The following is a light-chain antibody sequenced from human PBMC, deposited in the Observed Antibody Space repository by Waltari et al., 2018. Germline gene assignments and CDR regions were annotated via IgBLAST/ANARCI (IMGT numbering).Light chain of an antibody. J-gene: IGLJ3*02. Sequence: SALTQPASVSRSPGQSITISCPGTSRGAGGYHYVAWYQQHPGKAPKLMIYDVSKRPSGVSNRFSGSKSGNTASLTISGLQAEDEADYYCCSYAGSSTWVFGGGTKLTVL. V-gene: IGLV2-23*02. CDR2: DVS. CDR3: CSYAGSSTWV. CDR1: SRGAGGYHY.